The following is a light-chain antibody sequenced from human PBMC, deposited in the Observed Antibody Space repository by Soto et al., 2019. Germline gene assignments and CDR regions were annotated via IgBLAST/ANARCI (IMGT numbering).Light chain of an antibody. V-gene: IGKV1-5*03. CDR1: QSFGTW. J-gene: IGKJ2*01. CDR3: QQYNSDSFYT. CDR2: RTS. Sequence: DIQLTQSPSTLSASVGDRVAITCRASQSFGTWLAWYQQKPGKAPNLLIYRTSSLGRGVPSRFSGGGSGTEFTLTIGSLQPDDFATYYCQQYNSDSFYTFGQGTKVEIK.